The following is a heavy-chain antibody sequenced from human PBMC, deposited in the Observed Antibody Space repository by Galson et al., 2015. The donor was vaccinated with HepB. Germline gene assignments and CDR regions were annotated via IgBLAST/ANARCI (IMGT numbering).Heavy chain of an antibody. V-gene: IGHV3-48*04. CDR1: GFTFSSYS. CDR2: ISSSSSTI. J-gene: IGHJ2*01. Sequence: SLRLSCAASGFTFSSYSMNWVRQAPGKGLEWVSYISSSSSTIYYADSVKGRFTISRDNAKNSLYLQMNSLRAEDTAVYYCARVATRFLFDLWGRGTLVTVSS. D-gene: IGHD1-26*01. CDR3: ARVATRFLFDL.